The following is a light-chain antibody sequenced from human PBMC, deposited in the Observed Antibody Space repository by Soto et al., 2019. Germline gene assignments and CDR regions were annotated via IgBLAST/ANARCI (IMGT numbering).Light chain of an antibody. CDR3: QQYGSSPRT. J-gene: IGKJ1*01. CDR2: SAS. Sequence: EIVLTQSPGTLSLSPGERATLSCRASQSVSSSYLAWYQQKPVQAPRLLIYSASSRATGIPDRFSGSGSGTEFTLTISRLEPEDFAVYYCQQYGSSPRTFGQGTKVEIK. V-gene: IGKV3-20*01. CDR1: QSVSSSY.